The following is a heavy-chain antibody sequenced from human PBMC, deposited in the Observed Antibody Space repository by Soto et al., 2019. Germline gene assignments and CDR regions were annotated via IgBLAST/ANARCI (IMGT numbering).Heavy chain of an antibody. CDR3: ARRGPGTYFDY. V-gene: IGHV3-23*01. CDR1: GFTFSSYA. J-gene: IGHJ4*02. Sequence: EVQLLDSGGGLVQPGGSLRLSCAASGFTFSSYAMNWVRQAPGKGLEWVSVISGSGDSTYYADSVKGRFTISRDNSKNTLYLQMNSLRTEDTAVYYCARRGPGTYFDYWGQGTLVPVYS. CDR2: ISGSGDST. D-gene: IGHD6-13*01.